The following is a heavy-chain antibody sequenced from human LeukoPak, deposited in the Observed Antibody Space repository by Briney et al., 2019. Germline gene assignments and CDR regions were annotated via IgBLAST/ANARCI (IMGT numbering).Heavy chain of an antibody. Sequence: SETLSLTCTVSGGSISSSSYYWGWIRQPPGKGLEWIGSIYYSGSTYYSPSLKSRVTISVDTSKNQFSLKLSSVTAADTAVYYCASLYSGSADYYMGVWGKGTTVTVSS. CDR2: IYYSGST. CDR3: ASLYSGSADYYMGV. D-gene: IGHD1-26*01. J-gene: IGHJ6*03. V-gene: IGHV4-39*01. CDR1: GGSISSSSYY.